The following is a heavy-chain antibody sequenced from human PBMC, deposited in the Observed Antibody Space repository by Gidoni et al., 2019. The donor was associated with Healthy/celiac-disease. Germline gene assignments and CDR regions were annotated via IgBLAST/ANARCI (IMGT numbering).Heavy chain of an antibody. CDR1: GFPFSSYS. J-gene: IGHJ4*02. D-gene: IGHD4-17*01. V-gene: IGHV3-21*01. CDR2: ISSSSSYI. CDR3: ARDPYGDYVYDY. Sequence: EVQLVESGGGLCQPGGSLRLSCAASGFPFSSYSMDWVRQAPGTGLEWVTTISSSSSYIYYADSVKGRFTSAKDNAKKSLYMQMNSLRAEDTAVYYCARDPYGDYVYDYWGQGTLVTVSS.